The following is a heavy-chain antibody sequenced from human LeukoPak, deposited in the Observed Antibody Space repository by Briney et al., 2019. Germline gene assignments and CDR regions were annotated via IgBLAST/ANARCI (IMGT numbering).Heavy chain of an antibody. V-gene: IGHV1-69*06. Sequence: GAPVKVSCKASGGTFSSYAISWVRQAPGQGLEWMGGIIPIFGTANYAQKFQGRVTITADKSTSTAHMELSSLRSEDTAVYYCARDLRAFDIWGQGTMVTVSS. CDR2: IIPIFGTA. CDR1: GGTFSSYA. J-gene: IGHJ3*02. CDR3: ARDLRAFDI.